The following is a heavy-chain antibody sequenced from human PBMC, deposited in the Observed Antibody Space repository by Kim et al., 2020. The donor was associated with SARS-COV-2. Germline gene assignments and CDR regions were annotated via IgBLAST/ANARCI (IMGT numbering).Heavy chain of an antibody. D-gene: IGHD6-19*01. CDR2: ISSNGGST. CDR3: VKDRHSSVWPNEAFDI. J-gene: IGHJ3*02. CDR1: GFTFSSYA. V-gene: IGHV3-64D*09. Sequence: GGSLRLSCSASGFTFSSYAMNWVRQAPGKGLEYVSAISSNGGSTYYADSVKGRFTISRDNSKNTLYLQMSSLRAEDTAVYYCVKDRHSSVWPNEAFDIWGQGTIVTVSS.